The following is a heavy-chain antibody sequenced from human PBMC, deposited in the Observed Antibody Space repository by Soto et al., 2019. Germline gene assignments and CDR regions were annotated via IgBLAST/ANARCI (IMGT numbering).Heavy chain of an antibody. Sequence: GGSLRLSCAASGFTFSRYGMHWVRQGPGKGLEWVAVVSYDGRSKHYIDSVRGRFTISRDNSKNTVYLEMNSLRAEDTAIYYCAREVVVSRGASYFGYWGPGT. CDR3: AREVVVSRGASYFGY. D-gene: IGHD2-2*01. CDR1: GFTFSRYG. CDR2: VSYDGRSK. V-gene: IGHV3-30*03. J-gene: IGHJ4*02.